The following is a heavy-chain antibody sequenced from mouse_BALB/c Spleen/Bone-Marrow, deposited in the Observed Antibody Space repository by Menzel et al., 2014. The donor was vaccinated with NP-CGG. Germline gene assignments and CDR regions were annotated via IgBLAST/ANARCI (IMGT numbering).Heavy chain of an antibody. CDR1: GFDFSRYW. J-gene: IGHJ1*01. CDR2: INPDSSTI. V-gene: IGHV4-1*02. Sequence: EVKVIESGGGLVQPGGSLKLSCAASGFDFSRYWMSWVRQAPGKGLEWIGEINPDSSTINYTPSLKDKFIISRDNSKNTLYLQMIKVRSEDTALYYCARLNYYGNLFVWGAGTTVTVSS. CDR3: ARLNYYGNLFV. D-gene: IGHD1-1*01.